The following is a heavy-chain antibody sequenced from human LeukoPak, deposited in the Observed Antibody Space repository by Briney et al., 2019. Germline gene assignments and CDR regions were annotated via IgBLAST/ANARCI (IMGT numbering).Heavy chain of an antibody. CDR1: GGSFSGYY. J-gene: IGHJ4*02. D-gene: IGHD3-10*01. Sequence: SETLSLTCAVYGGSFSGYYWSWIRQPPGKGPEWIGEINHSGSTNYNPSLKSRVTISVDTSKNQFSLKLSSVTAADTAVYYCARTRSKTITMVLDYWGQGTLVTVSS. V-gene: IGHV4-34*01. CDR3: ARTRSKTITMVLDY. CDR2: INHSGST.